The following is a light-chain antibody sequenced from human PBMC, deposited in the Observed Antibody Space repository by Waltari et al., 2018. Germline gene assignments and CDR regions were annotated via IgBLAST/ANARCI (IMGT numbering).Light chain of an antibody. Sequence: HSALTQPASVSGSPGQSISLSCAGPTSDLGSYDLVSWYQKYPGQAPKLLIYEVKNRPSDISPRFSASKSGDTASLTISGLQAEDEAEYYCASYVNSFALVFGGGTKVSVL. CDR1: TSDLGSYDL. V-gene: IGLV2-14*01. J-gene: IGLJ2*01. CDR3: ASYVNSFALV. CDR2: EVK.